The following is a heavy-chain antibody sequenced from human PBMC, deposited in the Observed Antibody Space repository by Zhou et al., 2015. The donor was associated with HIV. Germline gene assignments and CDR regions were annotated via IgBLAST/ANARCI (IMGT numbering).Heavy chain of an antibody. V-gene: IGHV1-2*02. CDR3: ANAIRGAQTGPFDP. CDR2: INPNSGGT. D-gene: IGHD3-10*01. Sequence: QVQLVQSGAEVKKPGPSVKVSCKASGGTFSSYAISWVRQAPGQGLEWMGWINPNSGGTNYAQKFQGRVTMTRDTSISTAYVELSRLTSDDTAMYYCANAIRGAQTGPFDPWGQGTLVTVSS. J-gene: IGHJ5*02. CDR1: GGTFSSYA.